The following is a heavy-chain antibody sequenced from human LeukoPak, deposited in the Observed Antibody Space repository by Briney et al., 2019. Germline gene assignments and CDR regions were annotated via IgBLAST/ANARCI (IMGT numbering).Heavy chain of an antibody. CDR3: ARVLQLSWFDP. CDR1: GYTFTGYY. CDR2: INPNSGGA. Sequence: ASVKVSCKASGYTFTGYYMHWVRQAPGQGLEWMGWINPNSGGANYAQKFQGRVTMTRDTSISTAYMELSRLRSDDTAGYYCARVLQLSWFDPWGQGTLVTVSS. V-gene: IGHV1-2*02. D-gene: IGHD2-2*01. J-gene: IGHJ5*02.